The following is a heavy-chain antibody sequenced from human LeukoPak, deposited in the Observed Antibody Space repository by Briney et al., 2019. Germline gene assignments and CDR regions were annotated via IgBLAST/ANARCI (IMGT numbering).Heavy chain of an antibody. D-gene: IGHD4-17*01. Sequence: ASVKVSCKASEYTFSVYHIHWVRQAPGQGLEWMAWINPDSGDTNYAQKLQGRVTMTTDTSTSTAYMELRSLRSDDTAVYYCARGARYYGDSYPPNYWGQGTLVTVSS. V-gene: IGHV1-18*04. CDR3: ARGARYYGDSYPPNY. CDR1: EYTFSVYH. J-gene: IGHJ4*02. CDR2: INPDSGDT.